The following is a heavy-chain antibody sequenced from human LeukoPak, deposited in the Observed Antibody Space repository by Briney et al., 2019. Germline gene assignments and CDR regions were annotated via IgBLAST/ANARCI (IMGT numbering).Heavy chain of an antibody. CDR2: ICPDGTVT. V-gene: IGHV3-74*01. J-gene: IGHJ4*02. CDR3: VRDFRSADY. Sequence: GGSLRLSCAASGFTFSTYCMHWVRQAPGKGPMWVSRICPDGTVTNYADSVKARFIISRDNARNTVYLQMNSLRVEDTAVYYCVRDFRSADYCGQGTLVTVSS. CDR1: GFTFSTYC.